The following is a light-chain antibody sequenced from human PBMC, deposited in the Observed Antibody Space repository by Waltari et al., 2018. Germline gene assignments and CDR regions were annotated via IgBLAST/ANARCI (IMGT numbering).Light chain of an antibody. J-gene: IGKJ2*01. CDR2: AAS. V-gene: IGKV1-39*01. CDR3: QQSYRTPYT. Sequence: IQLTQSPSSLSASVGDRFTITCRASQDIGYYLAWYQQKPGKAPKVLINAASTLQNRVPSRFSGSGSGTDFTLTINSLQPEDIATYYCQQSYRTPYTFGLGTKLQI. CDR1: QDIGYY.